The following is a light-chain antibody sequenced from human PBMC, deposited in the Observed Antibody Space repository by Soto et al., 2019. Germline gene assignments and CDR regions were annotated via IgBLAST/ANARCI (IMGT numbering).Light chain of an antibody. CDR3: QQYGSSPPFT. J-gene: IGKJ2*01. V-gene: IGKV3-20*01. Sequence: EIVLTQSPGALSLSPGERATLSCRASQSVSSRYLAWYQQKPGQAPRLLIYGASNRATGIPDRFSGSGSGTDFTLTISRPEPEDFAVYFCQQYGSSPPFTFGQGTKVDIK. CDR1: QSVSSRY. CDR2: GAS.